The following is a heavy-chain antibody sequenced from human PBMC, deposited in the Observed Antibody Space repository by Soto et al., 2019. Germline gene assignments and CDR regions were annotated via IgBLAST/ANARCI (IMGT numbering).Heavy chain of an antibody. D-gene: IGHD1-1*01. CDR3: ARGRAWNDVAFDI. CDR2: INPNSGGT. Sequence: GASVKVSCKASGYTFTGYYMHWVRQAPGQGLEWMGWINPNSGGTNYAQKFQGWVTMTRDTSISTAYMELSRLRSDDTAVYYCARGRAWNDVAFDIWGQGTMVIVSS. CDR1: GYTFTGYY. V-gene: IGHV1-2*04. J-gene: IGHJ3*02.